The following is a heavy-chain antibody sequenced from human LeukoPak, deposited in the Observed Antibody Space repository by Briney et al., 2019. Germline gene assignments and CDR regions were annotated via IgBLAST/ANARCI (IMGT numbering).Heavy chain of an antibody. Sequence: PSETLSLTCTVSGGSISSSSCYWGWIRQPPGKGLEWIGEINHSGSTNYNPSLKSRVTISVDTSKNQFSLKLSSVTAADTAVYYCARGDYGDYGFRRTNAFDIWGQGTMVTVSS. CDR3: ARGDYGDYGFRRTNAFDI. V-gene: IGHV4-39*07. D-gene: IGHD4-17*01. CDR1: GGSISSSSCY. CDR2: INHSGST. J-gene: IGHJ3*02.